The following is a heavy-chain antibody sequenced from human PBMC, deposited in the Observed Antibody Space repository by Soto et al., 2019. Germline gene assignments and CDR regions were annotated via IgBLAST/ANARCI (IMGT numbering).Heavy chain of an antibody. CDR3: ARAWAVYYDILTGYYGIDY. J-gene: IGHJ4*02. D-gene: IGHD3-9*01. CDR1: GGTFSSYA. CDR2: IIPIFGTA. Sequence: QVQLVQSGAEVKKPGSSVKVSCKASGGTFSSYAISWVRQAPGQGLEWMGGIIPIFGTANYAQKFQGRVTITADESTSTAYMELSSLRSEDTAVYYCARAWAVYYDILTGYYGIDYWGQGTLVTVSS. V-gene: IGHV1-69*12.